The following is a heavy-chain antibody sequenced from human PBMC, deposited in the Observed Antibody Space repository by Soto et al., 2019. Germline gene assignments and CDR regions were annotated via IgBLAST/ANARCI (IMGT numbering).Heavy chain of an antibody. D-gene: IGHD3-10*01. Sequence: QVQLVQSGAEVEKPGSSVKVSCKVSGGTFSTYALSWVRQAPGQGLEWIGGITPILDAAQYAQKFQGRVTITADESTSTAYMELSSLRSEDTAVYYCAKATSGAVYWYFDLWGRGTLVTASS. J-gene: IGHJ2*01. CDR2: ITPILDAA. CDR1: GGTFSTYA. V-gene: IGHV1-69*12. CDR3: AKATSGAVYWYFDL.